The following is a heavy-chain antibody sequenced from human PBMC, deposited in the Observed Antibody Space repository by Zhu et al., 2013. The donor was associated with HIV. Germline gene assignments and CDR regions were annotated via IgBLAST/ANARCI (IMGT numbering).Heavy chain of an antibody. V-gene: IGHV1-8*01. D-gene: IGHD2-2*02. J-gene: IGHJ5*02. CDR1: TGTLSSYA. CDR3: AKNLERLYLLDT. CDR2: ISTSNPNT. Sequence: QVQLVQSGAEVKKPGSSVRLSCQASTGTLSSYAISWIRQAPGQGLEWMGWISTSNPNTNYAQRFQGKITLTRNTSINTAYMELNRLTSDDTAFYYCAKNLERLYLLDTWGQGTLVTVSS.